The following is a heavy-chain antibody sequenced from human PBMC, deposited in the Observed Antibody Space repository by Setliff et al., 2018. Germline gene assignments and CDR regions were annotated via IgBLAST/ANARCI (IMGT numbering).Heavy chain of an antibody. Sequence: PSETLSLTCAVYGGSFSGYYWSWIRQPPGKRLEWIGEINHSGSTNYNPSLKSRVTISVDTAKNQFSLKLSSVTAADTAVYYCASGHSYYYYYYYMDVWGKGTTVTVSS. D-gene: IGHD5-18*01. V-gene: IGHV4-34*01. CDR1: GGSFSGYY. CDR3: ASGHSYYYYYYYMDV. CDR2: INHSGST. J-gene: IGHJ6*03.